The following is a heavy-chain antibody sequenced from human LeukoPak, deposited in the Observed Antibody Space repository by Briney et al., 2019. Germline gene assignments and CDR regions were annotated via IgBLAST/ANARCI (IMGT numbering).Heavy chain of an antibody. CDR1: GYTFTGYY. CDR2: INPNSGGT. J-gene: IGHJ4*02. V-gene: IGHV1-2*02. D-gene: IGHD5-12*01. Sequence: ASVEVSCKASGYTFTGYYMHWVRQAPGQGLEWMGWINPNSGGTNYAQKFQGRVTMSRDTSISTAYMELSRLRSDDTAVYYCAREPVKNSGYDSAVDYWGQGTLVTVSS. CDR3: AREPVKNSGYDSAVDY.